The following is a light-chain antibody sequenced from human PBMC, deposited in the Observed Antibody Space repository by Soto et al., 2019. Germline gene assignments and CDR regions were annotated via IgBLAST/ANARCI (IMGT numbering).Light chain of an antibody. CDR1: QGVSSRY. CDR3: QQYDSSPLT. Sequence: EIVLTQSPGTLSVSPGEGATLSCRASQGVSSRYLAWYQKKPGQAPRLLFSGASSRATDTPDRFSVSGSGTDFTLTISRLEPEDFAVYYCQQYDSSPLTFGQGTKVEI. V-gene: IGKV3-20*01. J-gene: IGKJ1*01. CDR2: GAS.